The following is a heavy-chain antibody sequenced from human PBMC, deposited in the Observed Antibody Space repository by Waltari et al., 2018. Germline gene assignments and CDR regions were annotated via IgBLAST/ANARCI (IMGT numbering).Heavy chain of an antibody. D-gene: IGHD1-1*01. CDR3: AKRIQQNGLDL. Sequence: QLQLQESGPGLVKPSETLSLTCSVSGGSIRSSSYYWSWIRRPPGKGLEWIGSIYYTGTTYYNPSLKSRLTISVDTSKNQFSLKLTSVTAADTAVYYCAKRIQQNGLDLWGQGTTVIVS. CDR1: GGSIRSSSYY. CDR2: IYYTGTT. V-gene: IGHV4-39*01. J-gene: IGHJ6*02.